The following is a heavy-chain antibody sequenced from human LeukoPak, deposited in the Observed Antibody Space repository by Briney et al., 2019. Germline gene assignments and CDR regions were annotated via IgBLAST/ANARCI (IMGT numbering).Heavy chain of an antibody. CDR1: GFTFSSYS. J-gene: IGHJ3*02. V-gene: IGHV3-48*01. D-gene: IGHD6-6*01. CDR3: ATYSSSTGEFAI. Sequence: GGSLRLSCAASGFTFSSYSMNWVRQAPGKGLGWVSGILGGAGSTYYADSVKGRFTISRDNAQNSLYLQMNSLRAEDTAVYYCATYSSSTGEFAIWGQGTMVTVSS. CDR2: ILGGAGST.